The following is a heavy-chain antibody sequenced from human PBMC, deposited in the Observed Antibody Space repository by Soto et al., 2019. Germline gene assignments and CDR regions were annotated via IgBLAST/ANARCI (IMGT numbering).Heavy chain of an antibody. D-gene: IGHD1-1*01. CDR3: AKDNEGDFDY. Sequence: PGGSLRLSCAASGFTFSSYGMHWVRQAPGKGLEWVAVISYDGSNKYYADSVKGRFTISRDNSKNTLYLQMNSLRAEDTAVYYCAKDNEGDFDYWGQGTLVTVSS. V-gene: IGHV3-30*18. CDR2: ISYDGSNK. CDR1: GFTFSSYG. J-gene: IGHJ4*02.